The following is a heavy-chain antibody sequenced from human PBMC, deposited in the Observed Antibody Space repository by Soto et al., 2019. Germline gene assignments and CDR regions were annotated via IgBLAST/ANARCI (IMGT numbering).Heavy chain of an antibody. CDR2: MDYSGST. CDR3: ARRYGGNFDY. V-gene: IGHV4-39*01. D-gene: IGHD1-26*01. J-gene: IGHJ4*02. CDR1: GGSISASSYY. Sequence: PSETLSLTCTVSGGSISASSYYWGWICQPPGKGLEWIGSMDYSGSTYYNPSLKSRVTISVDTSKNQFSLKLSSLTAADTAVYYCARRYGGNFDYWGQGTLVTVSS.